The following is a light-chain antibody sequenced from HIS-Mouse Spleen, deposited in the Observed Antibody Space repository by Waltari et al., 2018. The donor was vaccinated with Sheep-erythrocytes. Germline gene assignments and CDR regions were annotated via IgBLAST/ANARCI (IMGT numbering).Light chain of an antibody. CDR2: SNN. V-gene: IGLV1-44*01. CDR3: AAWDDSLNGPV. J-gene: IGLJ3*02. Sequence: QSVLTQPPSSSRTPGQRVTISCFGRTSTSGSNHVNGYQQLPGTPPKLLIYSNNQRPSGVPDRFSASKSGNSASLAISGLQSEDEADYYCAAWDDSLNGPVFGGGTKLTVL. CDR1: TSTSGSNH.